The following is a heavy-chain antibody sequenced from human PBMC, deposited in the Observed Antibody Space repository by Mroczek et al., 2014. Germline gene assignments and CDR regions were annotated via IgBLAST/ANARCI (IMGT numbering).Heavy chain of an antibody. J-gene: IGHJ4*02. Sequence: QVQLQESGAGLLKPSETLSLTCAVYGGSFSGYYWSWIRQPPGKGLEWIGEINHSGSTNYNPSLKSRVTISVDTSKNQFSLKLSSVTAADTAVYYCARGGVDSSSSVGGDYWGQGTLVTVSS. D-gene: IGHD6-6*01. CDR1: GGSFSGYY. V-gene: IGHV4-34*01. CDR2: INHSGST. CDR3: ARGGVDSSSSVGGDY.